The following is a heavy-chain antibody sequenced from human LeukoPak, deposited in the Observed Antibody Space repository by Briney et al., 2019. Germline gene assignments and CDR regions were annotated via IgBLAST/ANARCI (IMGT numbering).Heavy chain of an antibody. Sequence: PSETLSLTCTVSGGSISSYYRSWIRQPAGKGLEWIGLIYTSGSTNYNPSLKSRVPMSVDTSKNQFSLKLSSVTAADTAVYYCAREAAVRGGPPYHYCDCGMDVWGQGTTVTVSS. V-gene: IGHV4-4*07. CDR3: AREAAVRGGPPYHYCDCGMDV. CDR2: IYTSGST. D-gene: IGHD3-10*01. J-gene: IGHJ6*02. CDR1: GGSISSYY.